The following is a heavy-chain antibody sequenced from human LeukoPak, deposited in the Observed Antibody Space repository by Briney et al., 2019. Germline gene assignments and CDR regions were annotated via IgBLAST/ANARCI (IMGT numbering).Heavy chain of an antibody. CDR3: AMRIAAAGTDDAFDI. Sequence: ASVKVSCKASGYTFTDYYMHWVRQAPGQGLEWMGWINPNSGGTNYAQKFQGRVTMTRDTSISTAYMELSRLRSDDTAVYYCAMRIAAAGTDDAFDIWGQGTMVTVSS. CDR1: GYTFTDYY. J-gene: IGHJ3*02. D-gene: IGHD6-13*01. CDR2: INPNSGGT. V-gene: IGHV1-2*02.